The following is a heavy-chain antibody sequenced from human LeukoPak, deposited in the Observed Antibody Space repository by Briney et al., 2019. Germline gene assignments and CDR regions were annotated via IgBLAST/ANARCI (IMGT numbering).Heavy chain of an antibody. V-gene: IGHV1-2*02. D-gene: IGHD5-18*01. CDR1: GYTFTDYY. Sequence: GASVKVSCKASGYTFTDYYMHWVRQAPGQGLEWMGWINPKSGGTNYAQKFQGRVTMTRDTSVSTAYMELNRLRSDDTGVYYCARDTTMITYWFDPWGQGTLVTVSS. CDR3: ARDTTMITYWFDP. J-gene: IGHJ5*02. CDR2: INPKSGGT.